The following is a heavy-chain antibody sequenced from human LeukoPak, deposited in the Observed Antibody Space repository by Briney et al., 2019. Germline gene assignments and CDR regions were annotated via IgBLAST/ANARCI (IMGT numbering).Heavy chain of an antibody. J-gene: IGHJ4*02. CDR3: AKWYSSGWYSEDYFDY. Sequence: ASVKVSCKASGYTFTSYGISWVRQAPGQGLEWMGWISAYNGNTNYAQKLQGRVTMTTDTSTSTAYMGLRSLRSDDTAVYYCAKWYSSGWYSEDYFDYWGQGTLVTVSS. D-gene: IGHD6-19*01. CDR2: ISAYNGNT. V-gene: IGHV1-18*01. CDR1: GYTFTSYG.